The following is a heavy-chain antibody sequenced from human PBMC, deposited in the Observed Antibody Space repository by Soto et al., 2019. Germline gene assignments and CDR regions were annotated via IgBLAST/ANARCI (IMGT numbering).Heavy chain of an antibody. CDR1: GGSISSSNW. Sequence: SETLSLTCAVSGGSISSSNWWSWVRQPPGKGLEWIGEIYHSGSINFNPSLKSRVTISVDKSKNQFSLKLSSVTAADTAVYLCACYYGSGTRRGWFAPWGQGTLVTVSS. CDR3: ACYYGSGTRRGWFAP. D-gene: IGHD3-10*01. V-gene: IGHV4-4*02. CDR2: IYHSGSI. J-gene: IGHJ5*02.